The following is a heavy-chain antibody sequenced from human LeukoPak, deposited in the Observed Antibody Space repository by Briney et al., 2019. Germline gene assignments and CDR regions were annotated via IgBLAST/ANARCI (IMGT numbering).Heavy chain of an antibody. Sequence: GGSLRLSCAASGFTFSSYAMSWVRQAPGKGLEWVSAISGSGGSTYYADSVKGRFTISRDNSKNTLYLQMNSLRAEDTAVYYCARARYSSGWYTPWGYYYGMDVWGQGTTVTVSS. V-gene: IGHV3-23*01. D-gene: IGHD6-19*01. CDR3: ARARYSSGWYTPWGYYYGMDV. J-gene: IGHJ6*02. CDR1: GFTFSSYA. CDR2: ISGSGGST.